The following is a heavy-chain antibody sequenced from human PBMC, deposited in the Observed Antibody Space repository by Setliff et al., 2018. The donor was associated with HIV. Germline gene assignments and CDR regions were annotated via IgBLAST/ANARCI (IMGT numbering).Heavy chain of an antibody. D-gene: IGHD3-9*01. V-gene: IGHV5-51*01. CDR2: IFPGDSDT. J-gene: IGHJ4*02. CDR1: GYSFTNYW. CDR3: ARLVGNTYYDILTGYYNTPHFDY. Sequence: GESLKISCQASGYSFTNYWIGWVRQMPGKGLEWMGIIFPGDSDTRYSPSFQGQVIISADKSISTAYLHLSSLKASDTAIYYCARLVGNTYYDILTGYYNTPHFDYWGQGTLVTVSS.